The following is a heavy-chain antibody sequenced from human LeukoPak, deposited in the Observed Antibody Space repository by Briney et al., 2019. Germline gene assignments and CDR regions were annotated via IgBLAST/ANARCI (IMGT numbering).Heavy chain of an antibody. V-gene: IGHV4-38-2*01. J-gene: IGHJ3*02. CDR3: AIGYYYDSSGYQFDI. CDR2: IYHSGST. CDR1: GYSISSGYD. Sequence: SETLSLTCAVSGYSISSGYDWGWIRQPPGKGLEWIGRIYHSGSTYYNPSLKSRVTISVDTSKNQSSLKLSSVTAADTAVYYCAIGYYYDSSGYQFDIWGQGTMVTVSS. D-gene: IGHD3-22*01.